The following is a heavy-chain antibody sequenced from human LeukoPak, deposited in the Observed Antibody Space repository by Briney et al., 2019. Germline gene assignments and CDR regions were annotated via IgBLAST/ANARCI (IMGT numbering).Heavy chain of an antibody. Sequence: PSETLSLTCTVSGGSISSYYWSWIRQPPGKGLEWIGYIYYSGSTNYNPSLKSRVTISVDTSENQFSLKLSSVTAADTAVYYCARGDYYDSSGYYFGAFDIWGQGTMVTVS. D-gene: IGHD3-22*01. CDR2: IYYSGST. V-gene: IGHV4-59*01. CDR1: GGSISSYY. CDR3: ARGDYYDSSGYYFGAFDI. J-gene: IGHJ3*02.